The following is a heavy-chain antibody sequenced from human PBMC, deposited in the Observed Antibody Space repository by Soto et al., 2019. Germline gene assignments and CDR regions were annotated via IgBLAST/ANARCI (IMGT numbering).Heavy chain of an antibody. J-gene: IGHJ5*02. CDR2: INPDNGNT. V-gene: IGHV1-3*01. CDR1: RYTFTRYT. CDR3: ARRIATGQLDP. Sequence: QVQLVQSGAEVKKPGASVKISCKASRYTFTRYTMNWVRQAPGQRLEWMGWINPDNGNTKSSQKFQDRVIITRDTSASTAYMDLSSLRSEDTAMYYCARRIATGQLDPWGQGTLVTVSS. D-gene: IGHD2-15*01.